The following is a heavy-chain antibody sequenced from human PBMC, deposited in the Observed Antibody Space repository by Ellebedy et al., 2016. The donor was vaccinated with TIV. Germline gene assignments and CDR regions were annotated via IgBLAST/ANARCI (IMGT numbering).Heavy chain of an antibody. J-gene: IGHJ3*02. V-gene: IGHV4-34*01. CDR1: GGSFSGYY. CDR2: INHSGSA. Sequence: SETLSLXCAVYGGSFSGYYWSWVRQPPGKGLEWIGEINHSGSANYNPSLKSRVTISVDTSKNQFFLKLTSVTAADTAVYYCAGTVDKLRFFGSAYNIWGHGTMVTVSS. D-gene: IGHD3-3*01. CDR3: AGTVDKLRFFGSAYNI.